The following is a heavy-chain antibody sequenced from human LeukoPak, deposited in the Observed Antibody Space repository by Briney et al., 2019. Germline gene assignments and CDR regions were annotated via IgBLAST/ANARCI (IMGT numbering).Heavy chain of an antibody. CDR1: GGSFSGYY. CDR2: INHSGST. D-gene: IGHD2-21*02. CDR3: ARAYCGGDCYPNYYYYYMDV. J-gene: IGHJ6*03. Sequence: SETLSLTCAVYGGSFSGYYWSWLRQPSGKGLEWIGEINHSGSTNYNPSLKSRVTISVDTSKNQFSLKLSSVTAADTAVYYCARAYCGGDCYPNYYYYYMDVWGKGTTVTVSS. V-gene: IGHV4-34*01.